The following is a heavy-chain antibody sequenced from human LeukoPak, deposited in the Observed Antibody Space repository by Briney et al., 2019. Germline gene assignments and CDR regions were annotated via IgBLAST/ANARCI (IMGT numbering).Heavy chain of an antibody. D-gene: IGHD3-10*01. V-gene: IGHV3-23*01. CDR2: ISDSGGRT. CDR1: GFTFSSYG. CDR3: AKGGSGSSSDY. Sequence: PGGSLRLSCAASGFTFSSYGMSWVRQAPGKGLEWVSAISDSGGRTYYADSVKGRFTISRDNSKNTLYLQMNSLRAEDTAVYSCAKGGSGSSSDYWGQGTLVTVSS. J-gene: IGHJ4*02.